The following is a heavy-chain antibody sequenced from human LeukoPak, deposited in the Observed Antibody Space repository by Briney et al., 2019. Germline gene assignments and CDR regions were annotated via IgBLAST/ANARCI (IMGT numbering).Heavy chain of an antibody. CDR2: ISGRDGST. J-gene: IGHJ4*02. D-gene: IGHD2-8*01. V-gene: IGHV3-23*01. CDR1: GFTFNNFS. CDR3: AKSPLGSCPTGICSFYYFDS. Sequence: PGGSLRLSCADSGFTFNNFSMSCVRQAPGKGLEWVSGISGRDGSTYYADSVKGRFTISRDNSRNTVFLQMNSLRGEDTAVYFCAKSPLGSCPTGICSFYYFDSWGQGTLVTVSS.